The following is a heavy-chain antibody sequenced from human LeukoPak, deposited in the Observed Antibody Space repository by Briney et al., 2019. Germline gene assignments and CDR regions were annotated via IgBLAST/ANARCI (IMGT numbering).Heavy chain of an antibody. CDR1: GFTFSSYE. CDR3: ARGDYSNRYLNYYMDV. D-gene: IGHD4-11*01. CDR2: ISNSGSYI. Sequence: GGSLRLSCAASGFTFSSYEMNWVRQAPGKGLEWVSYISNSGSYIFYAASVRGRFTISRDNTANSLYLQMNSLTAGDTALYYCARGDYSNRYLNYYMDVWGKGTAVTVSS. J-gene: IGHJ6*03. V-gene: IGHV3-48*03.